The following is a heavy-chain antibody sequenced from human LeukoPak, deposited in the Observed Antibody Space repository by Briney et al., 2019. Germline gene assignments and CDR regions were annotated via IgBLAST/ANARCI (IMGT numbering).Heavy chain of an antibody. CDR2: INHSGST. Sequence: SETLSLTCAVYGGSLSGYYWSWIRQPPGKGLEWIGEINHSGSTNYNPSLKSRVTISVDTSKNQFSLKLSSVTAADTAVYYCAAYSGSVRGSAYFDYWGQGTLVTVSS. J-gene: IGHJ4*02. V-gene: IGHV4-34*01. CDR3: AAYSGSVRGSAYFDY. CDR1: GGSLSGYY. D-gene: IGHD1-26*01.